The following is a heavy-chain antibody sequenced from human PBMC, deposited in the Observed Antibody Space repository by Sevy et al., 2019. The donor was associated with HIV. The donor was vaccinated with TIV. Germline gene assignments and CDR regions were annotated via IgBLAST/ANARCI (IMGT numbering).Heavy chain of an antibody. J-gene: IGHJ4*02. CDR3: ARANRGYSPDY. V-gene: IGHV3-48*01. D-gene: IGHD5-18*01. Sequence: GGSLRLSCAASGFTFSSYSMNWVRQAPGKGLEWVSYISSSSSTIYNADSLKGRFTISRDNAKNSLYLQMNSLRAEDTAVYYCARANRGYSPDYWGQGTLVTVSS. CDR1: GFTFSSYS. CDR2: ISSSSSTI.